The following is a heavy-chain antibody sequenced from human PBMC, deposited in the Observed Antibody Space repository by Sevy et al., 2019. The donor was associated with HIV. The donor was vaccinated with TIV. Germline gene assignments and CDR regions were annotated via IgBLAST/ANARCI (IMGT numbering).Heavy chain of an antibody. D-gene: IGHD4-4*01. CDR3: AKEGTDYSKYNWFDP. CDR1: GYTFTSYY. V-gene: IGHV1-46*01. J-gene: IGHJ5*02. CDR2: VNPYGGST. Sequence: ASLKVSCKASGYTFTSYYIHWVRQAPGQGLEWMGIVNPYGGSTSYAQKFQGRVTMTRDTSTSTVYMELSSLRSEDTAVYYCAKEGTDYSKYNWFDPWGQETLVTVSS.